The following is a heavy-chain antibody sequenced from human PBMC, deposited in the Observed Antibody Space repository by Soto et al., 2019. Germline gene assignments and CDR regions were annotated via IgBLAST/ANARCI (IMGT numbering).Heavy chain of an antibody. D-gene: IGHD3-22*01. CDR3: ARDQLYYNDISGRPLNAFDV. V-gene: IGHV3-48*01. Sequence: GGSLRLSCAASGFTFRNYNMNWVRQAPGKGLEWVSYIGIGSSTKYYADSVKGRFTISRDNAKNSLYLQMNSLRAEDTAVYYCARDQLYYNDISGRPLNAFDVWGQGTMVTVSS. J-gene: IGHJ3*01. CDR2: IGIGSSTK. CDR1: GFTFRNYN.